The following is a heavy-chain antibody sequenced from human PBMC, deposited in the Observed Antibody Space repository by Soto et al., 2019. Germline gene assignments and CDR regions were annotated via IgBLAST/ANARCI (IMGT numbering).Heavy chain of an antibody. CDR2: MNPNNGNT. V-gene: IGHV1-8*01. D-gene: IGHD3-22*01. CDR1: GYTFTSYD. Sequence: ASVKVSCKASGYTFTSYDINWVRQATGQGLEWMGWMNPNNGNTGYAQKLQGRVTMTTNTSMSTAYMELRSLRSDDTAVYYCARGSSSGYTKYYFDYWGQGTLVTVSS. J-gene: IGHJ4*02. CDR3: ARGSSSGYTKYYFDY.